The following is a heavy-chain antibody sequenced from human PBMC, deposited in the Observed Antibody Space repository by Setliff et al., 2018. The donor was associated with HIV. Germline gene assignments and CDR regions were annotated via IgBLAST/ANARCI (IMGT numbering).Heavy chain of an antibody. D-gene: IGHD3-16*01. Sequence: PSETLSLTCIVSGGSINSYYWSWIRQPAGKGLEWIGEINHSGSTNYNPSLKSRVTISVDMSKNQFSLKLSSVTAADTAVYYCARGSKGGFFDYWGQGTLVTVSS. V-gene: IGHV4-34*01. J-gene: IGHJ4*02. CDR2: INHSGST. CDR1: GGSINSYY. CDR3: ARGSKGGFFDY.